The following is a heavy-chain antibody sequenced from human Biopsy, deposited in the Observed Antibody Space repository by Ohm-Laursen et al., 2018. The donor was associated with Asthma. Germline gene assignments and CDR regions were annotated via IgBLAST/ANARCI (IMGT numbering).Heavy chain of an antibody. Sequence: SETLPLTCSVYGVSISSFYWSWIRQSPEKGLEWMGYVYWTGSTNYNPSLRSRITMSVDTSKNRMFLELTSVTAADTAIYYCVRAVRNEQWLAPFDYWGQGKPVTVSS. J-gene: IGHJ4*02. CDR3: VRAVRNEQWLAPFDY. CDR1: GVSISSFY. CDR2: VYWTGST. V-gene: IGHV4-59*01. D-gene: IGHD6-19*01.